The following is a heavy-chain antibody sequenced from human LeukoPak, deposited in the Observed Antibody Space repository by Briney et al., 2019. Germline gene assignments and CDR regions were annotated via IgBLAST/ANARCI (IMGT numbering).Heavy chain of an antibody. CDR2: IRQDGGEA. CDR3: VRGGTFRYSGTSGDY. D-gene: IGHD1-26*01. J-gene: IGHJ4*02. Sequence: GGSLRLSCAASGFTFSSYWMSWVRQGPGKGLEWVANIRQDGGEAYYVDSVKGRFTISRDNAKASVYLQMNSLTADDTAVYYCVRGGTFRYSGTSGDYWGQGTLVTVSS. V-gene: IGHV3-7*03. CDR1: GFTFSSYW.